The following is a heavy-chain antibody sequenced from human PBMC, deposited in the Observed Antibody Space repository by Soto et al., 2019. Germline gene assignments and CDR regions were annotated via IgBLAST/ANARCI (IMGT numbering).Heavy chain of an antibody. V-gene: IGHV1-46*01. CDR2: INPSGGST. CDR1: GYTFTSYY. D-gene: IGHD2-15*01. CDR3: VCYSAWFGHCYYAMDI. J-gene: IGHJ3*02. Sequence: ASVKVSCKASGYTFTSYYMHWVRQAPGQGLEWMGIINPSGGSTSYAQKFQGRVTMTRDTSTSTVYMELSSLRSEDTAVYYCVCYSAWFGHCYYAMDIWGQGTMVTVSS.